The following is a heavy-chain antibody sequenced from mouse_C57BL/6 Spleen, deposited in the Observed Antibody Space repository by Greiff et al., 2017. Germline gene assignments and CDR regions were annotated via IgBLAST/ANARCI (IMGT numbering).Heavy chain of an antibody. D-gene: IGHD2-1*01. V-gene: IGHV1-82*01. CDR1: GYAFSSSW. CDR2: IYPGDGDT. J-gene: IGHJ2*01. CDR3: ARSGGNYGFDY. Sequence: VKLQESGPELVKPGASVKISCKASGYAFSSSWMNWVKQRPGKGLEWIGRIYPGDGDTNYNGKFKGKATLTADKSSSTAYMQLSSLTSEDSAVYFCARSGGNYGFDYWGQGTTLTVSS.